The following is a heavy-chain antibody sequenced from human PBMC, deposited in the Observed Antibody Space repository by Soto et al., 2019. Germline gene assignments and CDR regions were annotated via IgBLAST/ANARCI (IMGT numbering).Heavy chain of an antibody. V-gene: IGHV1-69*13. Sequence: SVKVSCKASGGAFSSYAISWVRQAPGQGLEWMGGIIPIFGTANYAQKFQGRVTITADESTSTAYMELSSLRSEDTAVYYCARDSLIAAGDYYYGMDVWGQGTTVTVSS. J-gene: IGHJ6*02. CDR1: GGAFSSYA. D-gene: IGHD6-6*01. CDR3: ARDSLIAAGDYYYGMDV. CDR2: IIPIFGTA.